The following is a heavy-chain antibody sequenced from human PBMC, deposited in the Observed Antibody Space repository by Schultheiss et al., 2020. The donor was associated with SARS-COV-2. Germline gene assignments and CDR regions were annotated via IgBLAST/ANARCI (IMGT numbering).Heavy chain of an antibody. J-gene: IGHJ2*01. V-gene: IGHV4-4*07. CDR1: GGSISTYY. Sequence: SETLSLTCTVSGGSISTYYWIWVRQPAGKGLEWIGRIYTSGSTNYNPSLKGRVTMSVDTSGNQFSLRLSSVTATDTAIYYCARGSNHNTLLFDLWGRGTLVTVSS. CDR2: IYTSGST. D-gene: IGHD2-2*01. CDR3: ARGSNHNTLLFDL.